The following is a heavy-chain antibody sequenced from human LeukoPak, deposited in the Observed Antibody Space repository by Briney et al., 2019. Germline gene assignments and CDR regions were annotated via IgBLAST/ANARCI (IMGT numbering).Heavy chain of an antibody. V-gene: IGHV3-23*01. CDR1: GFTFSSYA. Sequence: GGSLRLSCAASGFTFSSYAMSWVRQAPGKGLEWVSTFSGSGGSTHYADSVKGRFTISRDNSKNTLYLQMNSLTAEDTAVYYCAKDRLGYSSSGEDWGQGTLVTVSS. CDR3: AKDRLGYSSSGED. CDR2: FSGSGGST. J-gene: IGHJ4*02. D-gene: IGHD6-13*01.